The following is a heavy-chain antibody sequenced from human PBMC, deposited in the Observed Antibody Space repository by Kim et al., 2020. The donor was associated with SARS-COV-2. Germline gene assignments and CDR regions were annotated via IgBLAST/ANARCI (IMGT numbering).Heavy chain of an antibody. CDR1: GFTFNSYA. CDR3: AKVTSGGSGWFEYFQH. V-gene: IGHV3-23*01. CDR2: IRDSGGST. J-gene: IGHJ1*01. Sequence: GGSLRLSCAASGFTFNSYAMSWVRQAPGKGLEWVSGIRDSGGSTKYAESVKGRFSISRDNSKNTLYLQMDSLRAEDTAVYYCAKVTSGGSGWFEYFQHWGQGTLVTVSS. D-gene: IGHD6-19*01.